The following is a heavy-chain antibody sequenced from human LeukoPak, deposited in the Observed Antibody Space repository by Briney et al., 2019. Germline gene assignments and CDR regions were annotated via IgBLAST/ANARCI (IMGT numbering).Heavy chain of an antibody. CDR2: IWYDGSNK. D-gene: IGHD5-12*01. J-gene: IGHJ4*02. V-gene: IGHV3-33*01. CDR1: GFTFSSYG. CDR3: ARGDSGYDSLLDY. Sequence: HPGGSLRLSCAASGFTFSSYGMHWVRQAPGKGLEWVAVIWYDGSNKYYADSVKGRFTISRDNSKNTLYLQMNSLRAEDTAVYYCARGDSGYDSLLDYWGQGTLVTVSS.